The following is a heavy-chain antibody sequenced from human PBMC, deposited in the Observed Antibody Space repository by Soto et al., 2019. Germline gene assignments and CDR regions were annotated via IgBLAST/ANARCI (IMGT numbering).Heavy chain of an antibody. J-gene: IGHJ6*02. D-gene: IGHD3-10*01. V-gene: IGHV4-31*03. CDR3: ARGRVVRGVSYCYGMDV. Sequence: QVQLQESGPGLVKSSQTLSLTCTVSGGSISSDGNYWSWIRQHPGKGLEWIGYIYYSGSTYYNPSRKSRVTISVDTSKNQFSLKLNSVTAVDTAVYYCARGRVVRGVSYCYGMDVWGQGTTVTVSS. CDR2: IYYSGST. CDR1: GGSISSDGNY.